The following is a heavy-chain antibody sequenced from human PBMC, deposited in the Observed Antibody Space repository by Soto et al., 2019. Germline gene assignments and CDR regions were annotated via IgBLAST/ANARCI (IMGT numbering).Heavy chain of an antibody. CDR3: AKTMAGSSSSYFDY. CDR2: ISYEGSNK. Sequence: QVQLVESGGGVVQPGRSLRLSCAASGFTFSSYGMHWVRQAPGKGLEWVAVISYEGSNKYYADSVKGRFTISRDNSKNTLYLQMNSLRAEDTAVYYCAKTMAGSSSSYFDYWGQGTLVTVSS. CDR1: GFTFSSYG. J-gene: IGHJ4*02. V-gene: IGHV3-30*18. D-gene: IGHD6-6*01.